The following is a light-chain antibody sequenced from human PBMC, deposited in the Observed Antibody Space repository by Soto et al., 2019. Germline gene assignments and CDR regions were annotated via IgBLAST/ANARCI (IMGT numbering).Light chain of an antibody. CDR3: QQYDNLPSIT. J-gene: IGKJ5*01. V-gene: IGKV1-33*01. Sequence: GDRVTITCQASQDISNYLNWYQQKPGKAPKLLIYDASNLETGVPSRFSGSGSGTDFTFTISSLQPEDIATYYCQQYDNLPSITFGQWTRLDFK. CDR2: DAS. CDR1: QDISNY.